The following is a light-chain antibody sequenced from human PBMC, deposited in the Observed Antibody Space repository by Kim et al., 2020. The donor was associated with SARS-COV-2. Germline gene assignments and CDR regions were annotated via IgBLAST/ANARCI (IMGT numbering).Light chain of an antibody. V-gene: IGKV1-9*01. CDR1: QDINSY. J-gene: IGKJ4*01. CDR2: RAS. Sequence: DIQLTQSPSFLSASVGDRVTISCRASQDINSYVAWYQQKPGKAPNFLIYRASTLQSGVPSRFSGSGSGTEFTLTISSLQPEDFAIYYCQQLKSYPPTFGGGTKLEI. CDR3: QQLKSYPPT.